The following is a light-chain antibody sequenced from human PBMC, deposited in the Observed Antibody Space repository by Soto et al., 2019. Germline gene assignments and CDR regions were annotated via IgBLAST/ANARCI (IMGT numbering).Light chain of an antibody. Sequence: DSQMIQSPSTLPASVGDRFTITCRAIQTISSWLAWYEQKPGKAPKLLIYEASTLKSGVPSRFSGSGSGTEFTLTISSLQPDDFETYYCQHYNSYSEAFGQGTKVDIK. V-gene: IGKV1-5*03. CDR1: QTISSW. CDR2: EAS. J-gene: IGKJ1*01. CDR3: QHYNSYSEA.